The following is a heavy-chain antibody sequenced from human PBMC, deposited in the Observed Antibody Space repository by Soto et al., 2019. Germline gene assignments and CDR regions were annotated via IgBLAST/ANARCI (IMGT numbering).Heavy chain of an antibody. CDR3: AGGIAVRPWYLDL. D-gene: IGHD6-6*01. Sequence: EVQLVESGGGLVQPGGSLRLSCTASGFTFSRYSMNWVRQAPGKGLEWVSYISSGSSDIFYRDSVKGRFTISRDDAKNSLFLHMNSLRDEDTAVYFCAGGIAVRPWYLDLWGRGTLVTVSS. CDR2: ISSGSSDI. J-gene: IGHJ2*01. CDR1: GFTFSRYS. V-gene: IGHV3-48*02.